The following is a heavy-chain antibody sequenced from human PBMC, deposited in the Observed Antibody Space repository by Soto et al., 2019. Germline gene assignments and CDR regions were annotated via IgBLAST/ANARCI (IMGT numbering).Heavy chain of an antibody. CDR3: GSYSSGWYDVSY. J-gene: IGHJ4*02. Sequence: QVQLQESGPGLVKPSETLSLTCTVSGGSVSSGSYYWSWIRQPPGKGLEWIGYIYYSGSTNYNPSLWRRVPLSVDTSKHQFSLQLSSVTAADTAVYYCGSYSSGWYDVSYWGQGTLVTVSS. V-gene: IGHV4-61*01. CDR1: GGSVSSGSYY. D-gene: IGHD6-19*01. CDR2: IYYSGST.